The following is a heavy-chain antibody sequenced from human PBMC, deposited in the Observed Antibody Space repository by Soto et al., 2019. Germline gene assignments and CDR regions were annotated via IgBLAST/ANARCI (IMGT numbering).Heavy chain of an antibody. V-gene: IGHV3-30*18. Sequence: QVQLVESGGGVVQPGRSLRLSCAASGFTFSSYGMHWVRQAPGKGLEWVAVISYDGSNKYYADSVKGRFTISRDNSKNTLYLQMNSLRAEDTAVYYCAKGVTAAIGYYYYYGMDVWGQGTTVTVSS. CDR3: AKGVTAAIGYYYYYGMDV. J-gene: IGHJ6*02. CDR2: ISYDGSNK. D-gene: IGHD2-2*01. CDR1: GFTFSSYG.